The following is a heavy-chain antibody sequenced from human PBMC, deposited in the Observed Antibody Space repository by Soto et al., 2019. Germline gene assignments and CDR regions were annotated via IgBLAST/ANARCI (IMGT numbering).Heavy chain of an antibody. J-gene: IGHJ4*02. Sequence: SAKVSCKASGGSFSSYAISWVGQAPVQVPEWMGGIIPIFGTANYAQKFQGRVTITADESTSTAYMELSSLRSEDTAVYYCARDAPEAGIAAAGTYVYWRQGNLVTGSS. D-gene: IGHD6-13*01. CDR2: IIPIFGTA. CDR3: ARDAPEAGIAAAGTYVY. V-gene: IGHV1-69*13. CDR1: GGSFSSYA.